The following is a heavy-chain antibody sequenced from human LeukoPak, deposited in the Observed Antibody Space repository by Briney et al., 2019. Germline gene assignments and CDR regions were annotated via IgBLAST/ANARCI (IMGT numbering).Heavy chain of an antibody. J-gene: IGHJ5*02. D-gene: IGHD2-15*01. CDR1: GYSFTSYY. CDR3: ARDRDSRSSVVVVAATRGWFDP. Sequence: GASEKVSCKASGYSFTSYYMHWVRQAPGQELEWMGLINPSGSSTTYAQKFQGRVTMTRDMFTSTDYMELTSLASDDTAVYYCARDRDSRSSVVVVAATRGWFDPWGQGTLVTVSS. V-gene: IGHV1-46*01. CDR2: INPSGSST.